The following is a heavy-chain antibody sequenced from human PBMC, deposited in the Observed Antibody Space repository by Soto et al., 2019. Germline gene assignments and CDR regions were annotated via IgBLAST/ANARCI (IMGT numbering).Heavy chain of an antibody. Sequence: GSLRLSCAASGFTFSSYSMNWVRQAPGKGLEWVSSISSSSSYIYYADSVKGRFTISRDNAKNSLYLQMNSLRAEDTAVYYCARSGSWSYYTPDYYYYYGMDVWGQGTTVTVSS. V-gene: IGHV3-21*01. D-gene: IGHD3-10*01. CDR3: ARSGSWSYYTPDYYYYYGMDV. J-gene: IGHJ6*02. CDR2: ISSSSSYI. CDR1: GFTFSSYS.